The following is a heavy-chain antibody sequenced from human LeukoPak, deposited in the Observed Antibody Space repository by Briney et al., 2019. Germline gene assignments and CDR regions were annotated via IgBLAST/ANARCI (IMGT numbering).Heavy chain of an antibody. CDR1: GGSISGYY. J-gene: IGHJ4*02. CDR2: IYYSGST. Sequence: SETLSLTCTVSGGSISGYYWSWIRQPPGKGLEWIGYIYYSGSTNYNPSLKSRVTISVDTSKNQFSLKLSSVTAADTAVYYCARGTMVKYWGQGTLVTVSS. V-gene: IGHV4-59*01. CDR3: ARGTMVKY. D-gene: IGHD4/OR15-4a*01.